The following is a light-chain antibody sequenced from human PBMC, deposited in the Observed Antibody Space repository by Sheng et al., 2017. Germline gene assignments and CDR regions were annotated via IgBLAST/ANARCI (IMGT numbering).Light chain of an antibody. J-gene: IGLJ1*01. CDR3: CSYTSSVSYV. CDR2: EGS. V-gene: IGLV2-23*01. CDR1: SSDVGSYNL. Sequence: QSALTQPASVSGPPGQSITVSCAGTSSDVGSYNLVSWYQQYPGKAPKLMIYEGSKRTSGVPNRFSGSKSGNTASLTISGLQAEDEADYYCCSYTSSVSYVFGTGTKVTVL.